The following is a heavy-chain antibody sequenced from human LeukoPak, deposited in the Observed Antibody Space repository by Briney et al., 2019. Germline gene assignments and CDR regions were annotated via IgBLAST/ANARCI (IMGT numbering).Heavy chain of an antibody. CDR2: INHSGST. V-gene: IGHV4-39*07. J-gene: IGHJ6*03. Sequence: ASETLSLTCTVSGGSISSSSYYWSWIRQPPGKGLEWIGEINHSGSTNYNPSLKSRVTISVDTSKNQFSLKLSSVTAADTAVYYCARKARYFDWLSHSGYYYYMDVWGKGTTVTVSS. CDR1: GGSISSSSYY. D-gene: IGHD3-9*01. CDR3: ARKARYFDWLSHSGYYYYMDV.